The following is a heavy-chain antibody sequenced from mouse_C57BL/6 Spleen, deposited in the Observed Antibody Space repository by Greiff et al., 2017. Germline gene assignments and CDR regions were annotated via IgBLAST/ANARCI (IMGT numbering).Heavy chain of an antibody. CDR1: GYAFSSSW. D-gene: IGHD3-1*01. Sequence: VQLVESGPELVKPGASVKISCKASGYAFSSSWMNWVKQRPGKGLAWIGRIYPADGDTNYNGKFKGKATLTADKSSSTAYMQLSSLTSADSAVYFCASSGLTRLDYWGQGTTLTVSS. J-gene: IGHJ2*01. V-gene: IGHV1-82*01. CDR3: ASSGLTRLDY. CDR2: IYPADGDT.